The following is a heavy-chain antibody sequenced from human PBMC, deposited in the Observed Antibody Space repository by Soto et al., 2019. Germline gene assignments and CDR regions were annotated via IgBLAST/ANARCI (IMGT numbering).Heavy chain of an antibody. D-gene: IGHD6-13*01. V-gene: IGHV1-8*01. J-gene: IGHJ6*02. CDR3: ARGVAAADGMDV. Sequence: ASVKVSCKASGYTFTRYDINWVRQATGQGLEWMGWMNPNSGNTGYAQKFQGRVTMTRNTSISTACMELSSLRSEDTAVYYCARGVAAADGMDVWGQGTTVTVSS. CDR2: MNPNSGNT. CDR1: GYTFTRYD.